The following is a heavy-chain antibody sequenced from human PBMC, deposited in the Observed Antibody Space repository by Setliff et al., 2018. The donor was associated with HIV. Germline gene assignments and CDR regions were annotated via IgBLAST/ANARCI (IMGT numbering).Heavy chain of an antibody. Sequence: SETLSLTCAVSGGSISSPNWWNWVRQPPGKGLEWIGETSHSGSVNYNPSLKSRAAISLDRSMNQFSLNLKSVTAADTAMYYCARGGPYYHGSGSYFSWFDPWGQGTPVTVSS. CDR2: TSHSGSV. CDR1: GGSISSPNW. V-gene: IGHV4-4*02. CDR3: ARGGPYYHGSGSYFSWFDP. D-gene: IGHD3-10*01. J-gene: IGHJ5*02.